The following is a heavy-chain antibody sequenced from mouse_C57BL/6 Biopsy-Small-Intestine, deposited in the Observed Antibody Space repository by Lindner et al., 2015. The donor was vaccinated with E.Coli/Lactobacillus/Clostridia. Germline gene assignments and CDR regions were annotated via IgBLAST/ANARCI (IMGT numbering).Heavy chain of an antibody. CDR3: ARHDY. CDR1: EYEFPSHD. V-gene: IGHV5-6*01. Sequence: VQLQESGGGLVQPGESLKLSCESNEYEFPSHDMSWVRQTPDKRLEWVATISSGGSYTYYPDSVKGRFTISRDNAKNTLYLQMSSLKSEDTAMYYCARHDYWGQGTTLTVSS. J-gene: IGHJ2*01. CDR2: ISSGGSYT.